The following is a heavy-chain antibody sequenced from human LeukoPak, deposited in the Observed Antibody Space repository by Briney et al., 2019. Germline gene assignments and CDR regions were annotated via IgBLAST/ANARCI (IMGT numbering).Heavy chain of an antibody. D-gene: IGHD6-13*01. CDR1: GYTFTSYG. J-gene: IGHJ5*02. CDR2: ISAYNGNT. Sequence: ASVKVSCKASGYTFTSYGISWVRQAPGQGLEWMGWISAYNGNTNYAQKLQGRVTMTTDTSTSTAYMELRSLRPDDTAVYYCARAAAGNNWFDPWGQGTLVTVSS. CDR3: ARAAAGNNWFDP. V-gene: IGHV1-18*01.